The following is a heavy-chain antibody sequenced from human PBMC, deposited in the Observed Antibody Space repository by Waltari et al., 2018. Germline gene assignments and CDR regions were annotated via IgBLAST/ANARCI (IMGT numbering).Heavy chain of an antibody. D-gene: IGHD2-15*01. CDR1: GDSVRSDYL. V-gene: IGHV4-4*02. J-gene: IGHJ5*02. CDR3: ARDRGRGLYLDT. Sequence: QLQLQESGPGLVMPSGHLYLSCAVSGDSVRSDYLWNWVRQSPHKGLEWRGQVHGTGTTNYNPSFASRVTVSLYTSKNLFSLKLTSSTAADTAVYYCARDRGRGLYLDTLGPGTRGTVSP. CDR2: VHGTGTT.